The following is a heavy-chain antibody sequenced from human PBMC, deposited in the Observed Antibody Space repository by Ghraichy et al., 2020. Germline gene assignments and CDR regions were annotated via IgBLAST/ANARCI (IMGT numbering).Heavy chain of an antibody. V-gene: IGHV4-59*01. CDR2: IYYSGST. D-gene: IGHD4-23*01. CDR1: GGSISSYY. J-gene: IGHJ4*02. Sequence: GSLSLTCTVSGGSISSYYWSWIRQPPGKGLEWIGYIYYSGSTNYNSSLKSRVTISVDTSKNQFSLKLSSVTAADTAVYYCARGARWRTYYFDYWGQGTLVTVSS. CDR3: ARGARWRTYYFDY.